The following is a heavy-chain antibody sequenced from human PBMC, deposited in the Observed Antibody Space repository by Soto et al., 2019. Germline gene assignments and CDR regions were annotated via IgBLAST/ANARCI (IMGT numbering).Heavy chain of an antibody. Sequence: SASLSLSCTVSGGHISSSSYYWCCIGQLSGKGLEWIGSIYYSGSTYYNPSLKSRVTISVDTSKNQFSLKLSSVTAADAAVYYCARTRWEVAATAYYFDYWGQGTLVTVSS. CDR2: IYYSGST. CDR3: ARTRWEVAATAYYFDY. D-gene: IGHD2-15*01. J-gene: IGHJ4*02. V-gene: IGHV4-39*01. CDR1: GGHISSSSYY.